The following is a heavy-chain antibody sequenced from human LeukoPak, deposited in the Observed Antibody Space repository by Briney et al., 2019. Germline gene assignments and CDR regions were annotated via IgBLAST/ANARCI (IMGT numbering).Heavy chain of an antibody. D-gene: IGHD6-13*01. CDR2: ISYDGSNK. Sequence: GGSLRLSCAASGFTFSSYGMHWVRQAPGKGLEWVAVISYDGSNKYYADSVKGQFTISRDNSKNTLYLQMNSLRAEDTAVYYCAKDLGSSPVSYWGQGTLVTVSS. CDR1: GFTFSSYG. J-gene: IGHJ4*02. V-gene: IGHV3-30*18. CDR3: AKDLGSSPVSY.